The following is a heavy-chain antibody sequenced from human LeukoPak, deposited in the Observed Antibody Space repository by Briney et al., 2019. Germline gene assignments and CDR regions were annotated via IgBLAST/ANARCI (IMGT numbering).Heavy chain of an antibody. CDR1: GYTFTSYY. D-gene: IGHD3/OR15-3a*01. J-gene: IGHJ4*02. V-gene: IGHV1-46*01. CDR3: ATVAPEDYYFDY. CDR2: INPSGGST. Sequence: ASVTVSCTASGYTFTSYYMHWVRQAPGQGLEWMGIINPSGGSTSYAQKFQGRVAMTEDTSTDTAYMELSSLRSEDTAVYYCATVAPEDYYFDYWGQGTLVNVSS.